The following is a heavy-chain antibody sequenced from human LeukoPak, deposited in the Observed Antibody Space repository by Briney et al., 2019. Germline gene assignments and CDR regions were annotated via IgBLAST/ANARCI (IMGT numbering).Heavy chain of an antibody. Sequence: GGSLRLSCAASGFTSSSYAMHWVRQAPGKGLEWVAVISSDGSNKYYADSVKGRFTISRDNSKNTLYLQMNSLRAEDTAVYYCARTRLYCSGGSCNGYYFDYWGQGTLVTVSS. CDR1: GFTSSSYA. CDR3: ARTRLYCSGGSCNGYYFDY. D-gene: IGHD2-15*01. V-gene: IGHV3-30-3*01. CDR2: ISSDGSNK. J-gene: IGHJ4*02.